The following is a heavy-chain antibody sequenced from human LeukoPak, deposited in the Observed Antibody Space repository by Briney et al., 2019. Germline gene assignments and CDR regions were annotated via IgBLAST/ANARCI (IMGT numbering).Heavy chain of an antibody. J-gene: IGHJ4*02. V-gene: IGHV3-49*03. CDR3: ARSRRVSCGGACYSFDY. Sequence: GGSLRLSCTASGFTLDDYGVNWFRQAPGKGLEWVGFIRNKAYGGTKEYAASVKGRFTISRDDSKSIAYLQMNSLASEDTAVYYCARSRRVSCGGACYSFDYWGQGTLVTVSS. D-gene: IGHD2-21*02. CDR2: IRNKAYGGTK. CDR1: GFTLDDYG.